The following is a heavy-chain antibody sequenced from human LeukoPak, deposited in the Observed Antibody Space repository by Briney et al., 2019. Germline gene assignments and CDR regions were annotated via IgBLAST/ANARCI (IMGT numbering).Heavy chain of an antibody. CDR1: GYTFTSYG. D-gene: IGHD2-15*01. V-gene: IGHV1-18*01. CDR3: ARDPPRIVVVVAATNYYGMDV. J-gene: IGHJ6*02. CDR2: ISAYNGNT. Sequence: ASVKVSCKASGYTFTSYGISWVRQAPGQGLEWMGWISAYNGNTNYAQKLQGRVTMTTDTSTSTDYMELRSLRSDDTAVYYCARDPPRIVVVVAATNYYGMDVWGQGTTVTVSS.